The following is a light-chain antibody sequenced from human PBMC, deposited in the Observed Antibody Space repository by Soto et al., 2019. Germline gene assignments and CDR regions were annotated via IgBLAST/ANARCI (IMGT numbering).Light chain of an antibody. V-gene: IGLV2-23*02. CDR2: EVG. CDR1: SRDVGAYKL. CDR3: GSYAGGSRV. J-gene: IGLJ1*01. Sequence: QSVLTQPASVSGSPGRSITISCTGTSRDVGAYKLVSWYQQHPGKAPKLIIYEVGERPSGASNRFSGSKSGNTASLTISGLQAEDEAYYYCGSYAGGSRVFGTGTKVTVL.